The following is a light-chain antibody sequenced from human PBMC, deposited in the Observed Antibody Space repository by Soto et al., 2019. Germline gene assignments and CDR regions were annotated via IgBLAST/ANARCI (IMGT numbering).Light chain of an antibody. Sequence: DIQMTQSPSTLSASVGDRVTITCRASQNISRWLAWYQQKPGKAPKPLIYDVSSFEGGVPSRFSGSGSGTEFTLTISSLQPGDFATYYCQHYNTYPWTFGQGTKVDIK. CDR3: QHYNTYPWT. CDR2: DVS. CDR1: QNISRW. V-gene: IGKV1-5*01. J-gene: IGKJ1*01.